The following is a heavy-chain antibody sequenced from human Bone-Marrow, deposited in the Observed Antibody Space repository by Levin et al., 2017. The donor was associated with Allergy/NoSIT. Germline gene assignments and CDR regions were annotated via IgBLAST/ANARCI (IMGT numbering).Heavy chain of an antibody. D-gene: IGHD6-19*01. CDR1: GFTVSSNY. CDR3: ARPLIGQWLAYDAFDI. Sequence: GESLKISCAASGFTVSSNYMSWVRQAPGKGLEWVSVIYSGGSTYYADSVKGRFTISRDNSKNTLYLQMNSLRAEDTAVYYCARPLIGQWLAYDAFDIWGQGTMVTVSS. CDR2: IYSGGST. V-gene: IGHV3-66*04. J-gene: IGHJ3*02.